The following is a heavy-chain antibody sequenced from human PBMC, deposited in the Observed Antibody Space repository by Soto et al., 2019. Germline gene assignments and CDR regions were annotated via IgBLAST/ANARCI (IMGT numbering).Heavy chain of an antibody. CDR1: CSSISSSSYY. D-gene: IGHD3-3*02. CDR3: ASPKIAFYNWFDP. J-gene: IGHJ5*02. V-gene: IGHV4-39*01. CDR2: IYYSGST. Sequence: SETLSLTCTVSCSSISSSSYYWGWIRQPPGKGLEWIGSIYYSGSTYYNPSLKSRVTISVDTSKNQFSLKLSSVTAADTAVYYCASPKIAFYNWFDPWGQGTLVTVSS.